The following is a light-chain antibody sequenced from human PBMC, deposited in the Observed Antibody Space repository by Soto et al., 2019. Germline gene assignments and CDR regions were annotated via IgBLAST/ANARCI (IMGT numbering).Light chain of an antibody. CDR2: AAS. Sequence: DIQMTQSPSSLSASVGDRVIITCRASQGIRNDLGWYQQKVGKAPKRLIFAASSLQSGVPSRFSGSGSGTDFTLTISRLEPEDFAVYYCQQFDNSQWTFGQGTKVDIK. V-gene: IGKV1-17*01. CDR3: QQFDNSQWT. CDR1: QGIRND. J-gene: IGKJ1*01.